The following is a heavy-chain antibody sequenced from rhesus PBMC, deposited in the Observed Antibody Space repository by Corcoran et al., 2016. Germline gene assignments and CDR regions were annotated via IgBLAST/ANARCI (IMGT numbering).Heavy chain of an antibody. CDR1: GGSISSSY. D-gene: IGHD4-35*01. CDR2: IYGRGSST. J-gene: IGHJ4*01. CDR3: ASWGDYSNQGLFDY. V-gene: IGHV4-169*02. Sequence: QLQLQESGPGLVKPSETLSVTCAVSGGSISSSYWSWIRQAPGKGLEWIGYIYGRGSSTNSNPSLKSRVTLSVDTSKNQPSLKLSSVTAADAAVYYCASWGDYSNQGLFDYWGQGVLVTVSS.